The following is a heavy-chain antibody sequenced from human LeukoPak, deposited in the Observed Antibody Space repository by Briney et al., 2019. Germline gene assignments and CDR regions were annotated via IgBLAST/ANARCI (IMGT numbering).Heavy chain of an antibody. CDR1: GGSFSGYY. J-gene: IGHJ6*03. Sequence: SETLSLTCAAYGGSFSGYYWSWIRQPPGKGLEWIGEINHSGSTNYNPSLKSRVTISVDTSKNQFSLKLSSVTAADTAVYYCARVEIREIVVVITSYYYYYMDVWGKGTTVTVSS. V-gene: IGHV4-34*01. D-gene: IGHD3-22*01. CDR2: INHSGST. CDR3: ARVEIREIVVVITSYYYYYMDV.